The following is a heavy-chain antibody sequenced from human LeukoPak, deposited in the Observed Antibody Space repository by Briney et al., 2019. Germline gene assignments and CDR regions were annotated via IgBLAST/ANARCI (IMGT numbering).Heavy chain of an antibody. D-gene: IGHD6-13*01. V-gene: IGHV3-21*01. J-gene: IGHJ4*02. CDR3: ARDSIAAAGRPFDY. CDR2: ISSSSSYI. Sequence: GGSLRLSCAASGFTFSSYSMNWVRQAPGKGLEWVSSISSSSSYIYYADSVKGRFTISRDNAKNSLYLQMNSLRAEDTAVYYCARDSIAAAGRPFDYWARGTLVAVSS. CDR1: GFTFSSYS.